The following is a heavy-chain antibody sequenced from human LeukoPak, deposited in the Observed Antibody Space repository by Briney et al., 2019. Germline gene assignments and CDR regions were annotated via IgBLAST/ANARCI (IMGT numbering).Heavy chain of an antibody. D-gene: IGHD6-13*01. V-gene: IGHV4-30-4*08. CDR2: MYYSGST. J-gene: IGHJ4*02. CDR1: GGSISSGDYY. CDR3: ARRGIAPALYFDF. Sequence: RSSETLSLTCTVSGGSISSGDYYWTWIRQPPGKGLEWIGYMYYSGSTYYNPSLKSRVTISRDTSKNQFSLRLTSVTAADTAVYYCARRGIAPALYFDFWGQGALVTVSS.